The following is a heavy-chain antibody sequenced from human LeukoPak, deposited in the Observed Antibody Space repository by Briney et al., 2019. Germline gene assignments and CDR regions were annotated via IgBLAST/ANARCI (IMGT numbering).Heavy chain of an antibody. CDR1: GFTFSSYG. Sequence: GGSLRLSCAASGFTFSSYGMSWVRQASGKGLEWVSAISGSGGSTYYADSVKGRFTISRDNSKNTLYLQMNSLRAEDTAVYYCAKDLHYYDSSGYSRCFDYWGQGTLVTVSS. CDR2: ISGSGGST. D-gene: IGHD3-22*01. J-gene: IGHJ4*02. CDR3: AKDLHYYDSSGYSRCFDY. V-gene: IGHV3-23*01.